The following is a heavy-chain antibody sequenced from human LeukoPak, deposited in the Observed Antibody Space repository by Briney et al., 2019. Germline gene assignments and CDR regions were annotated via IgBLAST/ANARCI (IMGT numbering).Heavy chain of an antibody. CDR3: ATSVQMATSIYYFDF. V-gene: IGHV5-51*01. J-gene: IGHJ4*02. CDR2: IYAGDSDT. Sequence: GESLKISCKGSGYRFSNYWIGWVRQMPGKGLGWMGIIYAGDSDTRYSPSFEGQVTISADKSISTAYLQWSSLKAPDTAMYYCATSVQMATSIYYFDFWGQGTLVTVSS. CDR1: GYRFSNYW. D-gene: IGHD5-24*01.